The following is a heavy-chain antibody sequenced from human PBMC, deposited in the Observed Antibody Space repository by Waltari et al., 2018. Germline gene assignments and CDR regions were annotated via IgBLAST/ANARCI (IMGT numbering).Heavy chain of an antibody. Sequence: QVQLVQSGAEVKKPGAAVKVSCKASGYTFTSSAMHWVRQAPGQRLEWMGWINAGNGITKYSQKFQGRVSITRDKATRTAYMELSSLRSEDTAWYYCASPSRPVGIETLPFDYWGQGTLVTVSS. J-gene: IGHJ4*02. D-gene: IGHD3-22*01. CDR2: INAGNGIT. V-gene: IGHV1-3*01. CDR1: GYTFTSSA. CDR3: ASPSRPVGIETLPFDY.